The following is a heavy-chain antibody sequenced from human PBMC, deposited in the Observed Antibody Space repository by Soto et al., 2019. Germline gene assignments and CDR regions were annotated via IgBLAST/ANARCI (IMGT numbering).Heavy chain of an antibody. J-gene: IGHJ4*02. CDR1: GFTFSGYG. CDR2: ISDAGKYK. CDR3: AKSGERYCSGGSCYFDW. Sequence: GGSLRLSCAASGFTFSGYGMHWVRQAPGKGLEWVAVISDAGKYKHYGDSVKGRFTISRDNSENTLYLQMDSLRDEDTAVYYCAKSGERYCSGGSCYFDWWGQGTLVTVSS. V-gene: IGHV3-30*18. D-gene: IGHD2-8*02.